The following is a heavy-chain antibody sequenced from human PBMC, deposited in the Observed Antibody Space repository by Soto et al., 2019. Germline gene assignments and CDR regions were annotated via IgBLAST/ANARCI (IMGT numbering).Heavy chain of an antibody. D-gene: IGHD4-17*01. CDR3: ARDQGLPPDPYGVHQGDY. Sequence: PGGSLRLSCAASGFTFSSYAIHWVRQAPGKGLEWLAVISYDENNKYYADSVKGRFTISRDNSKNTLYLQMNSLRAEDTAVYYCARDQGLPPDPYGVHQGDYWGQGTLVTVSS. CDR2: ISYDENNK. CDR1: GFTFSSYA. V-gene: IGHV3-30-3*01. J-gene: IGHJ4*02.